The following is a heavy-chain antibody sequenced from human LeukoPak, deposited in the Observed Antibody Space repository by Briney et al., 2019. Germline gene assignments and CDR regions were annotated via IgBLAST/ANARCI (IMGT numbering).Heavy chain of an antibody. J-gene: IGHJ4*02. CDR2: INHSGST. D-gene: IGHD3-3*01. Sequence: SETLSLTCAVYSGSFSGYYWSWIRQPPGKGLEWIGEINHSGSTNYNPSLKGRVTISVDTSKNQFSLKLSSVTAADTAVYYCARVRYDFWSGYYGPFDYWGQGTLVTVSS. CDR3: ARVRYDFWSGYYGPFDY. CDR1: SGSFSGYY. V-gene: IGHV4-34*01.